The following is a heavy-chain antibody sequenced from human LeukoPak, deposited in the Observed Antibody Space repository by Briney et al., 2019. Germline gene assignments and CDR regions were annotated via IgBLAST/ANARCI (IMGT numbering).Heavy chain of an antibody. J-gene: IGHJ6*02. CDR1: GGTFSSYA. CDR2: IIPIFGTA. Sequence: GASVKVSCKASGGTFSSYAISWVRQAPGQGLEWMGGIIPIFGTANYAQKFQGRVTITADESTSTAYMELSSLRSEDTAVYYCARGETDTAMADFPYCYYYGMDVWGQGTTVTVSS. V-gene: IGHV1-69*13. CDR3: ARGETDTAMADFPYCYYYGMDV. D-gene: IGHD5-18*01.